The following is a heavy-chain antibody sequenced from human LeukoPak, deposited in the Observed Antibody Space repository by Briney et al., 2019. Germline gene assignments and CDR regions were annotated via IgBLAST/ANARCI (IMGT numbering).Heavy chain of an antibody. CDR1: GYTFTGYY. CDR2: INPNSGGT. Sequence: ASVKVSCKASGYTFTGYYMHWVRQAPGQGLEWMGWINPNSGGTNYAQKFQGRVTMTRDTSISTAYMELSSLRSEDTAVYYCARGPFFTTVTRDYWGQGTLVTVSS. D-gene: IGHD4-17*01. V-gene: IGHV1-2*02. J-gene: IGHJ4*02. CDR3: ARGPFFTTVTRDY.